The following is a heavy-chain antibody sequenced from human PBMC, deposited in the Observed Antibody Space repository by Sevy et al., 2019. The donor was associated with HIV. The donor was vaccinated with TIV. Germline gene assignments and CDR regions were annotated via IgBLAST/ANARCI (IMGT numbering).Heavy chain of an antibody. Sequence: GGSLRLSCTAFGFPFDTFSLNWVRQAPGKGLEWVSTIGRGPENIHYADSVKGRFTISRDNSRNTVYLQLNNLRAEDTATYYCGSWGKAHLDSWGQGTPVTVSS. CDR1: GFPFDTFS. CDR3: GSWGKAHLDS. J-gene: IGHJ4*02. D-gene: IGHD3-16*01. V-gene: IGHV3-23*01. CDR2: IGRGPENI.